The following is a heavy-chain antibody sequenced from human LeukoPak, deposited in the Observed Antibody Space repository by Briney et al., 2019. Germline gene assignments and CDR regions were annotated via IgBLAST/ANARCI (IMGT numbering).Heavy chain of an antibody. V-gene: IGHV3-7*01. CDR2: IKQDGSET. J-gene: IGHJ6*03. CDR3: ARRAPGYCITTSCPDTYYYYYYMDV. D-gene: IGHD2-2*01. Sequence: PGGSLRLSCAASGFAFSSSWMSWVRQAPGKGREWGANIKQDGSETYYVDSLKGRFTVSRDNAKNSVYLQMNNLRAEDTAVYYCARRAPGYCITTSCPDTYYYYYYMDVWGKGTTVTVSS. CDR1: GFAFSSSW.